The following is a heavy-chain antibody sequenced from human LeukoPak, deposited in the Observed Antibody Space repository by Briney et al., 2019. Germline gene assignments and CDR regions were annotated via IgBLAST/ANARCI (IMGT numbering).Heavy chain of an antibody. CDR3: ARGYYYDSSAAY. D-gene: IGHD3-22*01. CDR1: GFTFSTYA. Sequence: GGSLRLSCAASGFTFSTYAMSWVRQAPGKGLEWVSSISHSSIYISYADSVKGRFTISRDNARNSLYLQMNSLRAEDSAVYYCARGYYYDSSAAYWGQGTLVTVSS. V-gene: IGHV3-21*01. CDR2: ISHSSIYI. J-gene: IGHJ4*02.